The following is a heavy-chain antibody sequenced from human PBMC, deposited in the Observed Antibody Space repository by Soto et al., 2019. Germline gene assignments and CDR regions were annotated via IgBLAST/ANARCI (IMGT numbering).Heavy chain of an antibody. V-gene: IGHV4-30-4*01. Sequence: SETLSLICTVSGGSTSSDNYWSWIRQPPGKGLEWIGHIYYSGNTDYNPSLKSRLAISIDTSKNQFSLKLSSVTAADTAVYFCAREGGESSDGLYYFDSWGQGSLVTVS. CDR1: GGSTSSDNY. CDR2: IYYSGNT. D-gene: IGHD3-16*01. CDR3: AREGGESSDGLYYFDS. J-gene: IGHJ4*01.